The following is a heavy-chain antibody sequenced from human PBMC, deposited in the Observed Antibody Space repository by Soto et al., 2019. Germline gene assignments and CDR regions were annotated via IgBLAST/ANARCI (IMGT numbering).Heavy chain of an antibody. Sequence: EVQLVESGGGLVQPGGSLRLSCAASGFTFSSYSMNWVRQAPGKGLEWVSYISSSSSTIYYADSVKGRFTISRDNAKNSLYLQMNSLRDEDTAVYYCARGHHTWIQLWGHFDYWGQGTLVTVSS. CDR3: ARGHHTWIQLWGHFDY. CDR2: ISSSSSTI. J-gene: IGHJ4*02. V-gene: IGHV3-48*02. CDR1: GFTFSSYS. D-gene: IGHD5-18*01.